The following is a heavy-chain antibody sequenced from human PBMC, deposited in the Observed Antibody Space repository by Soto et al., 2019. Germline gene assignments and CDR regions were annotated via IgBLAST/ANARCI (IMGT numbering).Heavy chain of an antibody. J-gene: IGHJ5*02. CDR1: GFSFSSYV. V-gene: IGHV3-23*01. CDR3: AKVMVKNWFDP. D-gene: IGHD5-18*01. Sequence: GSLRLSCAASGFSFSSYVMSWVRQAPGRGLEWVSALSGSGGHIYYADSVKGRFTISRDNSKNTLYLQMNSLRADDTAVYYCAKVMVKNWFDPWGQGTLVTVSS. CDR2: LSGSGGHI.